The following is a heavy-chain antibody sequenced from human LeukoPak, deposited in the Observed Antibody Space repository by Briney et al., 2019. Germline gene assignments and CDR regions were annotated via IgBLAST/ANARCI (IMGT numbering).Heavy chain of an antibody. CDR1: GFTFRSYS. J-gene: IGHJ4*02. D-gene: IGHD2-2*01. V-gene: IGHV3-74*01. CDR2: IKTDGITT. Sequence: GGSLRLSCAASGFTFRSYSMHWVRQAPGKGLVWVSRIKTDGITTTYADSVKGRFTISRDNSKNTLYLQMNSLRAEDTAVYYCAKASGGAHIVVVPAALTFDYWGQGTLVTVSS. CDR3: AKASGGAHIVVVPAALTFDY.